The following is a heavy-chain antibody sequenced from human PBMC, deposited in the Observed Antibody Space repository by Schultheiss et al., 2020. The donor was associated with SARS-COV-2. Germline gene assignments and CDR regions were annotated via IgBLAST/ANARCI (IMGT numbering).Heavy chain of an antibody. CDR3: ARGYCSGGSCQDGGYYYGMDV. V-gene: IGHV1-2*04. J-gene: IGHJ6*02. CDR1: GYTLTSYY. D-gene: IGHD2-15*01. CDR2: INPNSGGT. Sequence: ASVKVSCKAPGYTLTSYYMHWVRQAPGQGLEWMGWINPNSGGTNYAQKFQGWVTMTRDTSISTAYMELSRLRSDDTAVYYCARGYCSGGSCQDGGYYYGMDVWGQGTTVTVSS.